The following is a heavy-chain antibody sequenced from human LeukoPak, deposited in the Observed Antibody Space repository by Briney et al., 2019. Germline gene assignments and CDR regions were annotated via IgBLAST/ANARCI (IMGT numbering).Heavy chain of an antibody. CDR1: GFTFSSHW. CDR3: ARVGSSWFVGY. J-gene: IGHJ4*02. D-gene: IGHD6-13*01. V-gene: IGHV3-74*01. CDR2: INTDGRGA. Sequence: GGSLRLSCAASGFTFSSHWMHWVRQVPGKALVWVSRINTDGRGATYADSVKGRFTISRDNAKNTLYLQMNSLRAEDTAVYYCARVGSSWFVGYWGQGTLVTVSS.